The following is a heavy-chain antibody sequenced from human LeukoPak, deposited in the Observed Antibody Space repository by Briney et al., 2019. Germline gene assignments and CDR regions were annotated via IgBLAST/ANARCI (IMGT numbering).Heavy chain of an antibody. D-gene: IGHD2-15*01. CDR3: AKAPLVVVVADVHY. CDR1: GLAFSSYA. Sequence: PGGSLRLSCAASGLAFSSYAMSWVRQAAGKGLEWVSAISGSGGSTYYADSVKGRFTISRDNSKNTLYLQMNSLRAEATAVWYRAKAPLVVVVADVHYRAEGSLVAVSS. J-gene: IGHJ4*02. CDR2: ISGSGGST. V-gene: IGHV3-23*01.